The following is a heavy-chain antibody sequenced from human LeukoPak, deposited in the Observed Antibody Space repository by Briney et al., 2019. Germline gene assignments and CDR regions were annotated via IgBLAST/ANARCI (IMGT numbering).Heavy chain of an antibody. CDR3: ASGILRPFYYYGMHV. CDR2: INHSGST. J-gene: IGHJ6*02. Sequence: PSETLSLTCAVYGGSFSGYYWSWIRQPPGKGLEWIGEINHSGSTNYNPSLKSRVTISVDTSKNQFSLKLSSVTAADTAVYYCASGILRPFYYYGMHVWGQATTVTVSS. D-gene: IGHD3-3*01. CDR1: GGSFSGYY. V-gene: IGHV4-34*01.